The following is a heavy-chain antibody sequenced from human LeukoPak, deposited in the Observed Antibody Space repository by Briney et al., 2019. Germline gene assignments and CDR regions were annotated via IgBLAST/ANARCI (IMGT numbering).Heavy chain of an antibody. CDR2: IIPIFGTA. J-gene: IGHJ6*02. Sequence: ASVKVSCKASGGTFSGYAISWVRQAPGQGLEWMGGIIPIFGTANYAQKFQGRVTITADESTSTAYMELSSLRSEDTAVYYCARDRLSDYDILTGYEYYYYGMDVWGQGTTVTVSS. CDR1: GGTFSGYA. D-gene: IGHD3-9*01. V-gene: IGHV1-69*13. CDR3: ARDRLSDYDILTGYEYYYYGMDV.